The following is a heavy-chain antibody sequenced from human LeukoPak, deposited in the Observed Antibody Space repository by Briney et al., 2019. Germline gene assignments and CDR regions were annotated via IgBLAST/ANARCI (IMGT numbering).Heavy chain of an antibody. CDR2: INTNTGNP. D-gene: IGHD5-12*01. V-gene: IGHV7-4-1*02. CDR1: GYTFTSYA. J-gene: IGHJ3*02. Sequence: GASVKVSCKASGYTFTSYAMNWVRQAPGQGLEWMGWINTNTGNPTYAQGFTGRFVFSLDTSVSTAYLQISSLKAEDTAVYYCATVGQVVATIPSHAFDIWGQGTMVTVSS. CDR3: ATVGQVVATIPSHAFDI.